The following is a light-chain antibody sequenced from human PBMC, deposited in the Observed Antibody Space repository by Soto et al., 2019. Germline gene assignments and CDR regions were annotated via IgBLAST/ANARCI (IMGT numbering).Light chain of an antibody. CDR3: QQYFIGPPTFT. Sequence: DIVMTQSPATLSVSPGERVTLSCRASQSVVSNLAWYQQKPGQAPRLLIFSASTRATGIPARFSGSGSGTEFTLVISRLQSEDFAVYYCQQYFIGPPTFTFGQGTKLEIK. CDR1: QSVVSN. J-gene: IGKJ2*01. CDR2: SAS. V-gene: IGKV3-15*01.